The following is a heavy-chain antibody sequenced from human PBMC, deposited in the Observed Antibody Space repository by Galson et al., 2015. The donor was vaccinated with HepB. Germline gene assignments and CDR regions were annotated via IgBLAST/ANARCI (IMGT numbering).Heavy chain of an antibody. CDR2: IKQDGSEK. CDR3: ARVPLAGQWLAFDY. CDR1: GFTFSSYW. V-gene: IGHV3-7*03. D-gene: IGHD6-19*01. Sequence: SLRLSCAASGFTFSSYWMSWARQAPGKGLEWVANIKQDGSEKYYVDSVKGRFTISRDNAKNSLYLQMNSLRAEDTAVYYCARVPLAGQWLAFDYWGQGTLVTVSS. J-gene: IGHJ4*02.